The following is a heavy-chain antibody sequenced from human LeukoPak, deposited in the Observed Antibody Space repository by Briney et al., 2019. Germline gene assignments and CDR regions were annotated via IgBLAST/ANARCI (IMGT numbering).Heavy chain of an antibody. CDR2: INGDGSTT. Sequence: GGSLRLSCAASGFTFSSYWMHWGRQAPGKGLVWVSRINGDGSTTKYADSVKGRFTISRDSAENTLFLQMNSLRAEDTAVYYCARLSGGYSKFDLWGQGTLVTVSS. J-gene: IGHJ5*02. V-gene: IGHV3-74*03. D-gene: IGHD2-21*02. CDR1: GFTFSSYW. CDR3: ARLSGGYSKFDL.